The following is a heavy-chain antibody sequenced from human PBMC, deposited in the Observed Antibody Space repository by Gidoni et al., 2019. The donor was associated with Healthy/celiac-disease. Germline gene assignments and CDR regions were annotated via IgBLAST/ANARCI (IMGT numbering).Heavy chain of an antibody. Sequence: EVQLLESGGGLVQPGGSLRPSCSAPGLPFSSYALSWVRQAPGKGLEWVSAISGSSGSTYYADSVKGRFTISRDNSKNTLYLQMNSLKAEDTAVYYCAKLYGDCSDWFDPWGQGTLVTVSS. J-gene: IGHJ5*02. V-gene: IGHV3-23*01. CDR1: GLPFSSYA. CDR3: AKLYGDCSDWFDP. CDR2: ISGSSGST. D-gene: IGHD4-17*01.